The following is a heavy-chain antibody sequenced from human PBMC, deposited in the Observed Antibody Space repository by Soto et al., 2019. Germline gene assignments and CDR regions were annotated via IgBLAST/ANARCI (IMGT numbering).Heavy chain of an antibody. CDR1: GFTFSSYG. J-gene: IGHJ3*02. V-gene: IGHV3-23*01. CDR3: AHPRGYGVFDAVDI. D-gene: IGHD4-17*01. CDR2: ITSSGDTT. Sequence: GGSLRLSCAASGFTFSSYGMSWVRQAPGKGPEWVSAITSSGDTTYYAESVRGRFTISRDNSINTVYLHMSSLRTEDTAVFYCAHPRGYGVFDAVDIWGQGTLVTVSS.